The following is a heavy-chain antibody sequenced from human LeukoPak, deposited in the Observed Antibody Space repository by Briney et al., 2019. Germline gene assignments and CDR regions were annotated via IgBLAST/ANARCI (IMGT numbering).Heavy chain of an antibody. CDR3: ARGGTIFGVVSHFSYYYMDV. D-gene: IGHD3-3*01. CDR2: IYYSGST. V-gene: IGHV4-59*01. Sequence: SETLSLTCTVSGGSISSYYWSWIRQPPGKGLEWIGYIYYSGSTNYNPSLKSRVTISVDTSKNQFSLKLSSVTAADTAVYYCARGGTIFGVVSHFSYYYMDVWGKGTTVTVSS. J-gene: IGHJ6*03. CDR1: GGSISSYY.